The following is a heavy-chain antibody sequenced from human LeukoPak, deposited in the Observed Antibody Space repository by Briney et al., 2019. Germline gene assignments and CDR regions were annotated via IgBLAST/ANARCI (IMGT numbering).Heavy chain of an antibody. CDR3: ARTYSSGWYEGFDY. CDR2: ISRNGGST. D-gene: IGHD6-19*01. Sequence: GGSLRLSCAASGFIFSSYAMHWVRQAPGKGLEYVSGISRNGGSTYYANSVKGRFTISRDNSKNTLYLQMGSLRAEDMAVYYCARTYSSGWYEGFDYWGQRTLVTVSS. J-gene: IGHJ4*02. V-gene: IGHV3-64*01. CDR1: GFIFSSYA.